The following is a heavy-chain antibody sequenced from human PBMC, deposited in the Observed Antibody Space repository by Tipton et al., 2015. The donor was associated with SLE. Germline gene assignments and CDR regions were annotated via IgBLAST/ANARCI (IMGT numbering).Heavy chain of an antibody. V-gene: IGHV3-21*03. D-gene: IGHD1-7*01. Sequence: GSLRLSCAASGFTFSSYGMHWVRQAPGKGLEWVSSISSSSSYIYYADSVKGRFTISRDNAKNSLYLQMNSLRAEDTAVYYCARDLTGTTGYWGQGTLVTVSS. CDR2: ISSSSSYI. CDR3: ARDLTGTTGY. CDR1: GFTFSSYG. J-gene: IGHJ4*02.